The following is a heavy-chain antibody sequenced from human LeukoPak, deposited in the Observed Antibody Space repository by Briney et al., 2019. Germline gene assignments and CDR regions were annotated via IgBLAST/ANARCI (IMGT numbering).Heavy chain of an antibody. CDR3: ARATLSDYYFNY. CDR2: INPSGGST. V-gene: IGHV1-46*01. CDR1: GYTFTSYY. Sequence: ASVTVSCTASGYTFTSYYMHWVRQAPGQGLGWMGIINPSGGSTSYAQKFQGRVTMTRDTSTNTVYMELSSLRSEDTAVYFCARATLSDYYFNYWGQGTLVTVSS. J-gene: IGHJ4*02.